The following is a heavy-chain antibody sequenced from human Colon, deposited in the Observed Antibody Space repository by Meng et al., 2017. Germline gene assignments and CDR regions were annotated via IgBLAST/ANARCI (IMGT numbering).Heavy chain of an antibody. J-gene: IGHJ4*02. CDR1: GGSISSYY. D-gene: IGHD3-22*01. CDR3: ARDRIGLLGY. CDR2: IYYSGST. Sequence: SETLSPTCTVSGGSISSYYWSWIRQPPGKGLEWIGYIYYSGSTNYNPSLKSRVTISVDTSKNQFSLKLSSVTAADTAVYYCARDRIGLLGYWGQGTLVTVSS. V-gene: IGHV4-59*01.